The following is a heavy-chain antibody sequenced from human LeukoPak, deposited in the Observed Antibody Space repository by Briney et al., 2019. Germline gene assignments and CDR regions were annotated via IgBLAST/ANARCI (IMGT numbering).Heavy chain of an antibody. CDR2: ISYDGSNK. CDR1: GFTFSSYG. CDR3: AKDFGELSPGDY. Sequence: GGSLRLSCAASGFTFSSYGMHWVRQAPGKGLEWVAVISYDGSNKYYADSVKGRFTISRDNSKNTLYLQMNSLRAEDTAVYYCAKDFGELSPGDYWGQGTLVTVSS. J-gene: IGHJ4*02. V-gene: IGHV3-30*18. D-gene: IGHD3-10*01.